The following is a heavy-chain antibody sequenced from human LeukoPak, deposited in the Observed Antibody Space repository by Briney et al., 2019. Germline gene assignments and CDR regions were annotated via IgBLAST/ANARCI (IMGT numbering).Heavy chain of an antibody. CDR3: ARYTYEFFDY. CDR1: GGSISSGGYY. V-gene: IGHV4-61*08. D-gene: IGHD2-2*02. CDR2: IYYSGST. Sequence: SETLSLTCTVSGGSISSGGYYWSWIRQHPGKGLEWIGYIYYSGSTNYNPSLKSRVTISVDTSKNQFSLKLSSVTAADTAMYYCARYTYEFFDYWGQGTLVTVSS. J-gene: IGHJ4*02.